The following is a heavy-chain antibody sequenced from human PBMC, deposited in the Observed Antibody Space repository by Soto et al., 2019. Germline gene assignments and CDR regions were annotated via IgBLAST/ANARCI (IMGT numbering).Heavy chain of an antibody. Sequence: SVKVSCKASGYTFTSYAMHWVRQAPGQRLEWMGWINAGNGNTKYSQKFQGRVTITRDTSASTAYMELSSLRSEDTAVYYCARDCRRMATITGMGYWGQGTLVTVSS. CDR3: ARDCRRMATITGMGY. CDR1: GYTFTSYA. D-gene: IGHD4-4*01. CDR2: INAGNGNT. J-gene: IGHJ4*02. V-gene: IGHV1-3*01.